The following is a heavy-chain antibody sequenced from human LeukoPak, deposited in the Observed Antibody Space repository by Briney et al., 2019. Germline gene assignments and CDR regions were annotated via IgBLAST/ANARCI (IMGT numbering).Heavy chain of an antibody. CDR2: IIPIFGTA. CDR1: GYTFTGYY. V-gene: IGHV1-69*13. CDR3: ARVDTAMVTIGGFDY. J-gene: IGHJ4*02. D-gene: IGHD5-18*01. Sequence: SVKVSCKASGYTFTGYYMHWVRQAPGQGLEWMGGIIPIFGTANYAQKFQGRVTITADESTSTAYMELSNLRSEDTAVYYCARVDTAMVTIGGFDYWGQGTLVTVSS.